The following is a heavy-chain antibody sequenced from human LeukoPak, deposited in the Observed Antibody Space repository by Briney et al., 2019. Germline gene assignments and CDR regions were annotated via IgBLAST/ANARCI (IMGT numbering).Heavy chain of an antibody. CDR1: GGSISSGDYY. V-gene: IGHV4-30-4*01. Sequence: PSETLSLTCTVSGGSISSGDYYWSWIRQPPGKGLEWIGYIYYSGSTYYNPSLKSRVTISVDTSENQFSLKLSSVTAADTAVYYCARVYYYDSPASGFDYWGQGTLVTVSS. CDR3: ARVYYYDSPASGFDY. J-gene: IGHJ4*02. D-gene: IGHD3-22*01. CDR2: IYYSGST.